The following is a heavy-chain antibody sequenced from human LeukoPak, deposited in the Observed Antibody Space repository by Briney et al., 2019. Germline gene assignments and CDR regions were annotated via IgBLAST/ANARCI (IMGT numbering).Heavy chain of an antibody. V-gene: IGHV4-59*06. CDR2: IYYSGST. D-gene: IGHD2-8*01. J-gene: IGHJ4*02. CDR3: ARLLMVYATVDY. Sequence: SETLSLTCAVSGGSISSYYWSWIRQPAGKGLEWIGYIYYSGSTYYNPSLKSRVTISVDTSKNQFSLKLSSVTAADTAVYYCARLLMVYATVDYWGQGTLVTVSS. CDR1: GGSISSYY.